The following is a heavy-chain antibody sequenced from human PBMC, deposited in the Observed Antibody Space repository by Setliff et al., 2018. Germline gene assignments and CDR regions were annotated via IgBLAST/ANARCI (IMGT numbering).Heavy chain of an antibody. J-gene: IGHJ4*02. CDR2: IWDDGGNK. V-gene: IGHV3-33*08. Sequence: GGPLRLSCAASGFTFSSYRMHWVRQAPGKGLEWVAVIWDDGGNKYHADSVKGRFTISRDNSKYTLYLQMNSLRPEDTAVYYCARTCSGSGCYAGLESWGQGTPVTVSS. D-gene: IGHD2-15*01. CDR3: ARTCSGSGCYAGLES. CDR1: GFTFSSYR.